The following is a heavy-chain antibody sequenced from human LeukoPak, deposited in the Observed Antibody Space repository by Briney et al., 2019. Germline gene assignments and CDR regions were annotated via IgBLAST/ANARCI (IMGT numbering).Heavy chain of an antibody. CDR2: IREDGSEK. CDR1: GFPFSSYW. Sequence: PGGSLRLSCAASGFPFSSYWMSWVRQAPGKGLEWVANIREDGSEKYYVDSAKGQFTISRDNAKNSLFLRMDSLRAEDTAVYYCARGGVREIQKIDYWGQGTLVTVSS. J-gene: IGHJ4*02. CDR3: ARGGVREIQKIDY. D-gene: IGHD3-10*01. V-gene: IGHV3-7*01.